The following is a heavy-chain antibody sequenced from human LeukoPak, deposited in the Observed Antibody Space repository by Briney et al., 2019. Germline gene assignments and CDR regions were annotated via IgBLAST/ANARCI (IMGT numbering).Heavy chain of an antibody. CDR3: PRDKGYGSSWYLGAPRYYYYYMDV. J-gene: IGHJ6*03. Sequence: PGGSLRLSCAASGFTFSSYSMNWVRQAPGKGLEWVSSISSSSSYIHYADSVKGRFTISRDNAKNSLYLQMNSLRAEDTAVYYCPRDKGYGSSWYLGAPRYYYYYMDVWGKGTTVTVSS. D-gene: IGHD6-13*01. V-gene: IGHV3-21*01. CDR1: GFTFSSYS. CDR2: ISSSSSYI.